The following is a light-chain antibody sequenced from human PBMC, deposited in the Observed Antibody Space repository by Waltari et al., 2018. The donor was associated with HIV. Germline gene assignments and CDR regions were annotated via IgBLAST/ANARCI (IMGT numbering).Light chain of an antibody. CDR3: QQRSNWPPGGAYT. CDR2: DAS. V-gene: IGKV3-11*01. Sequence: EIVLTQSQATLSLSPGDRATLSCRASQRVRSYLAWYQQKPGQAPRLLIYDASDRATGTPARFSGSGSGTDFTLTISSLEPEDFAVYYCQQRSNWPPGGAYTFGQGTKLEIK. J-gene: IGKJ2*01. CDR1: QRVRSY.